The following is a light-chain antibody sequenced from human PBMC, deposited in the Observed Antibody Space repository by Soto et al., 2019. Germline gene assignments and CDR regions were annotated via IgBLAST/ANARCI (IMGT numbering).Light chain of an antibody. CDR1: QSISSW. Sequence: DIQMTQFPSTLSASVGDRVTITCRASQSISSWLAWYQQKPGKAPKLLIYDASSLESGVPSRFSGSGSGTEFTLTISSLQPDDFATYYCQHYNRYSGTFGQGTKVDIK. CDR2: DAS. V-gene: IGKV1-5*01. CDR3: QHYNRYSGT. J-gene: IGKJ1*01.